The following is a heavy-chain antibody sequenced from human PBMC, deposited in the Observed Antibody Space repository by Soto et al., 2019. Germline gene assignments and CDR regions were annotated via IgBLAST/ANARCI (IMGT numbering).Heavy chain of an antibody. J-gene: IGHJ4*02. CDR3: AKNPGYYYDSTGYHFDY. CDR1: GLTFSNYA. D-gene: IGHD3-22*01. Sequence: GGSLRLSCTASGLTFSNYAMHWVRQAPGKGLEWVAVIWYDGSRQNYADSVKGRFTISRDNSKNTLYLQMNSLRAEDTAVYYCAKNPGYYYDSTGYHFDYWGQGTLVTVSS. V-gene: IGHV3-33*06. CDR2: IWYDGSRQ.